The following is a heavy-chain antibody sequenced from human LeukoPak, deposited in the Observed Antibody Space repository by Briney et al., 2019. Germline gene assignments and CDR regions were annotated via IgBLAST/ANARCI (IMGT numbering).Heavy chain of an antibody. Sequence: PGGSLRLSCAAPGFTVSSNYMSWVRQAPGKGLEWVSVIYSGGSTYYADSVKSRFTISRDNSKNTLYLQMNSLRAEDTAVYYCARSGSYFAFDYWGQGTLVTVSS. J-gene: IGHJ4*02. V-gene: IGHV3-53*01. D-gene: IGHD1-26*01. CDR1: GFTVSSNY. CDR2: IYSGGST. CDR3: ARSGSYFAFDY.